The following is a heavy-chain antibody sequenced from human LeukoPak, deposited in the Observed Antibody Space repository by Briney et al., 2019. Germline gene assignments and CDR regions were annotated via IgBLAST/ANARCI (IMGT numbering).Heavy chain of an antibody. CDR2: TSGSGDTT. V-gene: IGHV3-23*01. Sequence: GRSLRLSCAASGFTFRSYAMSWVRQAPAKGREWVSATSGSGDTTYYADSVKGRITISRDNSKNTLYLQMNSLRPEDTAVYYCAKVGARGCSSSTCFIYWGQGTLVTVSS. CDR1: GFTFRSYA. D-gene: IGHD2-2*01. CDR3: AKVGARGCSSSTCFIY. J-gene: IGHJ4*02.